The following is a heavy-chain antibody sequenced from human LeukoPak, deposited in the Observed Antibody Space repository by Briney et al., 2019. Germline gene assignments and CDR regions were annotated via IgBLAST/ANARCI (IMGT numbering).Heavy chain of an antibody. D-gene: IGHD6-6*01. CDR3: ARAGLYSSSWTD. V-gene: IGHV1-2*02. CDR2: INPNSGGT. CDR1: GYTFTGYY. J-gene: IGHJ4*02. Sequence: ASVKVSCKASGYTFTGYYLHWVRQAPGQGLEWVGWINPNSGGTNYAQKFQGRVTITADESTSTAYMELSSLRSEDTAVYYCARAGLYSSSWTDWGQGTLVTVSS.